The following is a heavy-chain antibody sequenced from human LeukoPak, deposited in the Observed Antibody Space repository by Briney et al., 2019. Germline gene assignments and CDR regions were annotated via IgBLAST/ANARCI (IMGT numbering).Heavy chain of an antibody. CDR1: GFTFSSNW. Sequence: GGSLRLSCATSGFTFSSNWMSGVRHVPGRGLDWVANIKPDGSAGYYAASVKGRFTVSRDNAKNSLYLQMNSLRVEDTAVYYCARANNSSWHNWGQGTLVTVSS. V-gene: IGHV3-7*01. CDR2: IKPDGSAG. J-gene: IGHJ4*02. D-gene: IGHD6-13*01. CDR3: ARANNSSWHN.